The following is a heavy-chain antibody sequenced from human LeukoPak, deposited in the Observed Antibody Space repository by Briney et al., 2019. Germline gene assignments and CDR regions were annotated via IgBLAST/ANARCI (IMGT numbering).Heavy chain of an antibody. J-gene: IGHJ4*02. CDR2: INHSGGT. CDR1: GGPFSGYY. V-gene: IGHV4-34*01. D-gene: IGHD5-18*01. CDR3: ARGHASYSYGFRY. Sequence: PSETLSLTCAVYGGPFSGYYWSWIRQPPGKGLEWIGEINHSGGTNYNPSLKSRVTISVDTSKNQFSLKLSSVPAADTAVYYYARGHASYSYGFRYWGQGTLVTVSS.